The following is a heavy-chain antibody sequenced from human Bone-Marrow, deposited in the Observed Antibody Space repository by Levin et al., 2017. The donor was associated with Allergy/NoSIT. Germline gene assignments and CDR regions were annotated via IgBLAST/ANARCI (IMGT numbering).Heavy chain of an antibody. CDR2: ISGSGGST. CDR3: ARGFRGITISPQVGPVGWFDP. Sequence: PGGSLRLSCAASGFTFSSYAMSWVRQAPGKGLEWVSAISGSGGSTYYADSVKGRFTISRDNSKNTLYLQMNSLRAEDTAVYYCARGFRGITISPQVGPVGWFDPWGQGTLVTVSS. J-gene: IGHJ5*02. V-gene: IGHV3-23*01. CDR1: GFTFSSYA. D-gene: IGHD3-3*01.